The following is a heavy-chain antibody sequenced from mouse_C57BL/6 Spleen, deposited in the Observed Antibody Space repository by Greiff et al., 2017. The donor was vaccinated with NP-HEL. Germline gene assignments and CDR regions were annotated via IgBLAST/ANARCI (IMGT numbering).Heavy chain of an antibody. CDR1: GFSLTSYG. V-gene: IGHV2-2*01. CDR3: ARNQLGLLAY. D-gene: IGHD4-1*02. CDR2: IWSGGST. J-gene: IGHJ3*01. Sequence: QVQLQQSGPGLVQPSQSLSITCTVSGFSLTSYGVHWVRQSPGKGLEWLGVIWSGGSTDYNAAFISRLSISKDNSKSQVFFKMNSLQADDTAIYYCARNQLGLLAYWGQGTLVTVSA.